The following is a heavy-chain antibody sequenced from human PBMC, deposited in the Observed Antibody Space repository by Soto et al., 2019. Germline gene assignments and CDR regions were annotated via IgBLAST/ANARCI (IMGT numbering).Heavy chain of an antibody. V-gene: IGHV1-3*05. J-gene: IGHJ4*02. CDR1: GYTFTGYA. D-gene: IGHD6-19*01. CDR3: ARAVAVAADFDY. CDR2: INAGNGNT. Sequence: QVQLVQSGAEEKKPGASVKVSCKASGYTFTGYAMHWVRQAPGHRHEWMGWINAGNGNTKYSQKFQGRVTITRDTSASTTYMELSSLRSEDTAVYYCARAVAVAADFDYWGQGTLVTVSS.